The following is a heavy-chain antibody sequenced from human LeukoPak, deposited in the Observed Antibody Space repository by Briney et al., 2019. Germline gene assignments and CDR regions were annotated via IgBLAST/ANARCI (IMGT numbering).Heavy chain of an antibody. J-gene: IGHJ4*02. CDR2: ISGSGGST. V-gene: IGHV3-23*01. Sequence: GGSLRLSCAASGFTFSSYAMSWVRQAPGKGLEWVSAISGSGGSTYYADSVKGRFTISRDNSKNTLYLQMNSLRAEDTAVHYRAKVRPRIAVAGYFDYWGQGTLVTVSS. CDR1: GFTFSSYA. D-gene: IGHD6-19*01. CDR3: AKVRPRIAVAGYFDY.